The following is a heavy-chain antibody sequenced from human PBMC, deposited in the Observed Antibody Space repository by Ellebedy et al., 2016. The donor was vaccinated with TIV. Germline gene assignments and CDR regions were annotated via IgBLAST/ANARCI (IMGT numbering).Heavy chain of an antibody. V-gene: IGHV1-18*01. Sequence: AASVKVSCKSSGYTFIDYSIIWVRQAPGQGLDWMGWVSAYSGNTNYAENLQGRVTMTTETSTDTAYMALRSLRSDDTDVYYCARYSVSGTYYRNGMDVWGQGTTVTVSS. CDR1: GYTFIDYS. CDR2: VSAYSGNT. J-gene: IGHJ6*02. CDR3: ARYSVSGTYYRNGMDV. D-gene: IGHD3-10*01.